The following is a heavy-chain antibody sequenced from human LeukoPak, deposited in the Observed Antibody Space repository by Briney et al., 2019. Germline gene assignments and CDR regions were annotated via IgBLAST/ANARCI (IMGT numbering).Heavy chain of an antibody. CDR3: VKDGKNNWFDP. D-gene: IGHD1-26*01. CDR1: GFTFSSYA. CDR2: ISGSGGST. V-gene: IGHV3-23*01. J-gene: IGHJ5*02. Sequence: AGGSLRLSCAASGFTFSSYAMSWVRQAPGKGLEWVSAISGSGGSTYYGDSVKGRFTISRDNSKNTLYLQMNSLRAEDTAVYYCVKDGKNNWFDPWGQGTLVTVSS.